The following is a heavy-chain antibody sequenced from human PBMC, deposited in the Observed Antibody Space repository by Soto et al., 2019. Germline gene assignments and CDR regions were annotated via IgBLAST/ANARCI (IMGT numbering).Heavy chain of an antibody. CDR3: ANPYGGNSRIDY. CDR2: ISGSGGST. Sequence: EVQLLESGGGLVQPGGSLRLSCAASGFTFSSYAMSWVRQAPGKGLEWVSAISGSGGSTYYADSVKGRFTISRDNSKNTLYLQMNSLRAEDTAVYYCANPYGGNSRIDYWGQGTLVTVSS. V-gene: IGHV3-23*01. D-gene: IGHD4-17*01. J-gene: IGHJ4*02. CDR1: GFTFSSYA.